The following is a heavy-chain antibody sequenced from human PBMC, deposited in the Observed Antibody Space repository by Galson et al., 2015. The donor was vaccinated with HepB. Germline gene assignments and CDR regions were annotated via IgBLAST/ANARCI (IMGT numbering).Heavy chain of an antibody. CDR3: AREHSIAVAGRQLRAFDY. V-gene: IGHV4-59*01. D-gene: IGHD6-19*01. CDR2: IYYSGST. J-gene: IGHJ4*02. Sequence: SETLSLTCTVSGGSISSYYWSWIRQPPGKGLEWIGYIYYSGSTNYNPSLKSRITISVDTSKNQFSLKLSSVTAADTAVYYCAREHSIAVAGRQLRAFDYWGQGTLVTVSS. CDR1: GGSISSYY.